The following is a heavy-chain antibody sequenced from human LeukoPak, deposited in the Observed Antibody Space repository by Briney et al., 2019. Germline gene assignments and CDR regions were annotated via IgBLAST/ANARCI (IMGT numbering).Heavy chain of an antibody. D-gene: IGHD3-22*01. Sequence: SQTLSLTYTVSGGSISSGGYYWSWIRQHPGKGLEWIGYIYYSGSTYYNPSLKSRVTISVDTSKNQFSLKLSSVTAADTAVYYCARGDDSSGYYCFDYWGQGTLVTVSS. CDR3: ARGDDSSGYYCFDY. CDR1: GGSISSGGYY. CDR2: IYYSGST. J-gene: IGHJ4*02. V-gene: IGHV4-31*03.